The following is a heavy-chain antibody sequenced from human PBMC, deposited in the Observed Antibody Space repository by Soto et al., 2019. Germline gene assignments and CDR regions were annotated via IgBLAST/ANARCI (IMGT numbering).Heavy chain of an antibody. V-gene: IGHV3-23*01. CDR2: ISGSGGST. CDR3: AAKVVREVINDY. CDR1: GFTFSSYA. J-gene: IGHJ4*02. Sequence: EVQLLESGGGLVQPGGSLRLSCAASGFTFSSYAMSWVRQAPGKGLEWVSAISGSGGSTYYADSVKGRFTISRDNTKNTLYLQMISLRAEDTDVYDCAAKVVREVINDYWGQGTLVTVSS. D-gene: IGHD3-10*01.